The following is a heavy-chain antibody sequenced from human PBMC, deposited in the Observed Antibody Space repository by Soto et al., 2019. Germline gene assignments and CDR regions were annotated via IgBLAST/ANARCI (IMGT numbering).Heavy chain of an antibody. D-gene: IGHD3-10*01. CDR1: GFIFSDYY. V-gene: IGHV3-11*01. Sequence: GGSLRLSCAASGFIFSDYYMSWIRQAPGKGLEWVSYISSSGSTIYYADSVKGRFTVSRDNAKNSLYLQMNSLRAEDTAVYYCARDARPREFGVYNWFDPWGQGTLVTVSS. CDR2: ISSSGSTI. CDR3: ARDARPREFGVYNWFDP. J-gene: IGHJ5*02.